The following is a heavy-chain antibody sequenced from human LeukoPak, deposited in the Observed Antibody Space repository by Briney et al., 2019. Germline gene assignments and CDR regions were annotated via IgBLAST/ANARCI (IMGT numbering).Heavy chain of an antibody. J-gene: IGHJ4*02. CDR1: GGSISSSNW. V-gene: IGHV4-4*02. CDR3: ARDRRRITIFGVVIMFFDY. Sequence: SGTLSLTCAVSGGSISSSNWWSWVRQPPGKGLEWIGEIYHSGSTNYNPSLKSRVTISVDKSKNQFSLKLSSVTAADTAVHYCARDRRRITIFGVVIMFFDYWGQGTLVTVSS. CDR2: IYHSGST. D-gene: IGHD3-3*01.